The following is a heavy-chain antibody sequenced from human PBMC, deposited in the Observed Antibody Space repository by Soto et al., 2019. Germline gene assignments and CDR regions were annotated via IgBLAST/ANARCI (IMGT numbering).Heavy chain of an antibody. Sequence: QVQLVQSGAEVKKPGASVKVSCKASGYTFTSCAIHWVRQAPGQRLEWMGWINAGNGNTKYSQKFQDRVTITRDTSASTAYMELSSLRSADTAVYYCARDLGGWPDYWGQGTLVTVSS. CDR1: GYTFTSCA. CDR2: INAGNGNT. V-gene: IGHV1-3*01. D-gene: IGHD6-19*01. CDR3: ARDLGGWPDY. J-gene: IGHJ4*02.